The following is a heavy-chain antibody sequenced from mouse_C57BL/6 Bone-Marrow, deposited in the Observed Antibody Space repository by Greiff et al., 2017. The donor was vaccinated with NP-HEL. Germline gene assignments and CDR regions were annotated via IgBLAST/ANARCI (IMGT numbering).Heavy chain of an antibody. J-gene: IGHJ2*01. D-gene: IGHD1-1*01. V-gene: IGHV5-4*01. CDR3: ASLLLPGFDY. Sequence: EVQLVESGGGLVKPGGSLKLSCAASGFTFSSYAMSWVRQTPEKRLEWVATISDGGSYTYYPDNVKGRFTISRDNAKNNLYLQMSHLKSEDTAMYYCASLLLPGFDYWGQGTTLTVSS. CDR1: GFTFSSYA. CDR2: ISDGGSYT.